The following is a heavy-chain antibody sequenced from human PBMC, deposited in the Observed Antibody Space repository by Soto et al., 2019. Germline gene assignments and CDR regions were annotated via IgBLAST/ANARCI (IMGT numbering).Heavy chain of an antibody. Sequence: GASVKVSCKASGGTFSSYAISWVRQAPGQGLEWMGGIIPIFGTANYAQKFQGRVTITADESTSTAYMELSSLRSEDTAVYYCARVDQYCISTSCYLFLGNWFDPWGQGTLVTVSS. CDR3: ARVDQYCISTSCYLFLGNWFDP. V-gene: IGHV1-69*13. CDR2: IIPIFGTA. D-gene: IGHD2-2*01. J-gene: IGHJ5*02. CDR1: GGTFSSYA.